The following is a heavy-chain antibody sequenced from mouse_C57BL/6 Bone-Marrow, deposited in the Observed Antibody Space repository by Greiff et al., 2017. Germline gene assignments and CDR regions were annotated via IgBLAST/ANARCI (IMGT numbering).Heavy chain of an antibody. CDR2: IRHKASSPAT. Sequence: EVKLMESGGGLVQPGGSMKLSCAASGFTFSDAWMDWVRQTPGQGLEWVAEIRHKASSPATNDALSVKGRLTISRYDYTTSVYLQMNSLRAEDTGIYYCTRPSITTKGYYLDYWGEGNTLTVSS. V-gene: IGHV6-6*01. D-gene: IGHD1-1*01. CDR3: TRPSITTKGYYLDY. CDR1: GFTFSDAW. J-gene: IGHJ2*01.